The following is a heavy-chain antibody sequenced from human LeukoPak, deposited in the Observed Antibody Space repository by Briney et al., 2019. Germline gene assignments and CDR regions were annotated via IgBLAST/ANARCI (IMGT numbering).Heavy chain of an antibody. V-gene: IGHV3-30*02. CDR3: ARIETWYSSGWYNY. Sequence: GGSLRLSCAASGFTFSSYGMHWVRQAPGKGLEWVAFIRYDGSNKYYADSVKGRFTISRDNSKNTLYLQMNSLRAEDTAVYYCARIETWYSSGWYNYWGQGTLVTVSS. CDR1: GFTFSSYG. CDR2: IRYDGSNK. D-gene: IGHD6-19*01. J-gene: IGHJ4*02.